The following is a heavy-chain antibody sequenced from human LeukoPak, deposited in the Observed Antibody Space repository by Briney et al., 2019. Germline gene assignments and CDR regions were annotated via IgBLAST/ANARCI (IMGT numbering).Heavy chain of an antibody. J-gene: IGHJ6*02. V-gene: IGHV3-74*03. Sequence: GGSLRLSCAASGFTFSNYWIHWVRQAPGKGLVWVPRIDNAGSITTYADSVKGRFTISRDNAENTLYLQMNSLRAEDTAVYYCAKNLYCGGGSCYPSALGMDVWGQGTTVTVSS. CDR3: AKNLYCGGGSCYPSALGMDV. CDR1: GFTFSNYW. D-gene: IGHD2-15*01. CDR2: IDNAGSIT.